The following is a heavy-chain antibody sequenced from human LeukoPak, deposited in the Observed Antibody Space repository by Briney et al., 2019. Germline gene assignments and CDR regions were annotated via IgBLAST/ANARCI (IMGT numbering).Heavy chain of an antibody. D-gene: IGHD4-11*01. J-gene: IGHJ2*01. CDR2: IWYDGSNK. CDR1: GFTFSSYG. Sequence: GGSLRLSCAASGFTFSSYGMHWVRQAPGKGLEWVAVIWYDGSNKYYADSVKGRFTISRDNSKNTLYLQMNSLRAEDTAVYYCARDYATYSNHYWYFDLWGRGTLVTVSS. CDR3: ARDYATYSNHYWYFDL. V-gene: IGHV3-33*01.